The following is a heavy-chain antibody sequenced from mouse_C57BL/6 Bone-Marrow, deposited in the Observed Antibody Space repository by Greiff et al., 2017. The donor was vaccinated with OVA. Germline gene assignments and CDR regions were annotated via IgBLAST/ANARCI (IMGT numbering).Heavy chain of an antibody. CDR2: IRNKANGYTT. CDR3: ARYDYGSSLWFAY. J-gene: IGHJ3*01. CDR1: GFTFTDYY. Sequence: EVQRVESGGGLVQPGGSLSLSCAASGFTFTDYYMSWVRQPPGKALEWLGFIRNKANGYTTEYSASVKGRFTISRDNSQSILYLQMNALRAEDSATYYCARYDYGSSLWFAYWGQGTLVTVSA. D-gene: IGHD1-1*01. V-gene: IGHV7-3*01.